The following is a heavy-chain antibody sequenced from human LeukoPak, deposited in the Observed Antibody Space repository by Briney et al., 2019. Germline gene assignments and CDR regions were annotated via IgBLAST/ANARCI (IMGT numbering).Heavy chain of an antibody. CDR2: IYTSGDT. Sequence: PSETLSLTCTVSGGSISSYSWSWIRQPAGKGLEWIGRIYTSGDTNYNPSLKSRVTMSVDTSKNQFSLKVSSVTAADTAVYYCARERAVTTYYYFDYWGQGTLVTVSS. V-gene: IGHV4-4*07. D-gene: IGHD4-17*01. CDR1: GGSISSYS. J-gene: IGHJ4*02. CDR3: ARERAVTTYYYFDY.